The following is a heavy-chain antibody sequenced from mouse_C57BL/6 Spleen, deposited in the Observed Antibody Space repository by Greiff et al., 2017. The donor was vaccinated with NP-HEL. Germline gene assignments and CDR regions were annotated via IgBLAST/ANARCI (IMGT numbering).Heavy chain of an antibody. V-gene: IGHV2-6-1*01. CDR3: ARHDSNYPYYYAMDY. J-gene: IGHJ4*01. D-gene: IGHD2-5*01. Sequence: VQLVESGPGLVAPSQSLSITCTVSGFSLTSYGVHWVRQPPGKGLEWLVVIWSDGSTTYNSALKSRLSISKDNSKSQVFLKMNSLQTDDTAMYYCARHDSNYPYYYAMDYWGQGTSVTVSS. CDR1: GFSLTSYG. CDR2: IWSDGST.